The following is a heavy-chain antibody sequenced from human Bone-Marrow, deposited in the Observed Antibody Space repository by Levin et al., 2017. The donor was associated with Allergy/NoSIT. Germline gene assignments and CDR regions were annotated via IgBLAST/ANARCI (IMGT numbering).Heavy chain of an antibody. J-gene: IGHJ4*02. CDR2: ISGNGGST. Sequence: SCVGSGYTFFSHAMSWVRQAPGKGLEWVSTISGNGGSTYYADSVKGRFTISRDNSKNTVYLQMISLRGDDTAVYFCAKNFYYDSSGFFDYWGQGILVSVSS. V-gene: IGHV3-23*01. D-gene: IGHD3-22*01. CDR1: GYTFFSHA. CDR3: AKNFYYDSSGFFDY.